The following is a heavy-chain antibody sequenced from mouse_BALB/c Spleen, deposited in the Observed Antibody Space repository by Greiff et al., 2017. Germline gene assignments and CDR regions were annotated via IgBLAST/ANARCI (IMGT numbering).Heavy chain of an antibody. CDR1: GFSLTSYG. Sequence: QVQLKQSGPGLVAPSQSLSITCTVSGFSLTSYGVHWVRQPPGKGLEWLGVMWAGGSTNYNSALMSRLSISKDNSKSQVFLKMNSLQTDDTARYYCAGYSLAWFAYWGQGTLVTVSA. CDR3: AGYSLAWFAY. V-gene: IGHV2-9*02. D-gene: IGHD6-1*01. J-gene: IGHJ3*01. CDR2: MWAGGST.